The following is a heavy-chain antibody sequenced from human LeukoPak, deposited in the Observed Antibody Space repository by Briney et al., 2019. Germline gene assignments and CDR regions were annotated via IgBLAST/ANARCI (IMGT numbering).Heavy chain of an antibody. J-gene: IGHJ4*02. D-gene: IGHD3-22*01. CDR1: GFTFSSYA. CDR3: AKVRGYDSTAVLDY. V-gene: IGHV3-23*01. Sequence: GGSLRLSCAASGFTFSSYAMSWVRQAPGKGLEWVSAISGSGGSTYYADSVKGRFTISRDNSKDTLYLQMNSLRAEDTAVYYCAKVRGYDSTAVLDYWGQGTLVTVSS. CDR2: ISGSGGST.